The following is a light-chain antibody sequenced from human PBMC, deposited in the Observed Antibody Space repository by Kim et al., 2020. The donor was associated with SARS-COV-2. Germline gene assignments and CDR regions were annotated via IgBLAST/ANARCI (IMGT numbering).Light chain of an antibody. CDR1: SSNIGSNY. V-gene: IGLV1-47*02. CDR2: SNN. J-gene: IGLJ3*02. CDR3: AAWDNTLNWV. Sequence: ELTQPPSASGTPGQRVTISCSGSSSNIGSNYVYWYQQLPGTAPKLLIYSNNQRPSGVSDRFSGSKSGTSASLAISGLRSEDEADYYCAAWDNTLNWVFGGGTQLTVL.